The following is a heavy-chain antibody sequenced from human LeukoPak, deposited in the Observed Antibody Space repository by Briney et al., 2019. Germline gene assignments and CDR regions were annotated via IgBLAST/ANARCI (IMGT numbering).Heavy chain of an antibody. V-gene: IGHV3-74*01. J-gene: IGHJ5*02. D-gene: IGHD6-19*01. CDR2: INSDGSST. CDR3: ARETSGWPNWFDP. CDR1: GFTFSSYW. Sequence: GRSLRLSCAASGFTFSSYWMHWVRQGPGKGLVWVSRINSDGSSTNYADSVKGRFTISRDNAKNTLYLQMNSLRVEDTAVYYCARETSGWPNWFDPWGQGTLVTDSS.